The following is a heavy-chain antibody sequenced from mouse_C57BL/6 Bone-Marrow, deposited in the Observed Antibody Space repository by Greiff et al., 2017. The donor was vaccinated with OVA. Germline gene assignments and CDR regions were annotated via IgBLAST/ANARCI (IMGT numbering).Heavy chain of an antibody. V-gene: IGHV2-4*01. D-gene: IGHD1-1*01. Sequence: ESGPGLVQPSQSLSITCTVSGFSLTSYGVHWVRQPPGKGLAWLGVIWSGGSTDYNAAFISRLSISKDNSKSQVFFKMNSLQADDTAIYYCAKTGFITTVVATLDWYFDVWGTGTTVTVSS. CDR3: AKTGFITTVVATLDWYFDV. CDR1: GFSLTSYG. J-gene: IGHJ1*03. CDR2: IWSGGST.